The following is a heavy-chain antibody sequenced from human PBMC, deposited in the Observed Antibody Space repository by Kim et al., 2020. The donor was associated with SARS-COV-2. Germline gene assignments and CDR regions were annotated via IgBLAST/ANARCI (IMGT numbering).Heavy chain of an antibody. CDR2: IRSSGTTI. D-gene: IGHD3-16*01. J-gene: IGHJ4*02. CDR3: ASAPRGRWLQFDH. Sequence: GGSLRLSCAASGFTFSSYEMNWVRRAPGKGLEWVAYIRSSGTTIYYADSVKGRFTISRDNAKNSLYLQMNSLRADDTAVYYCASAPRGRWLQFDHWGQGTSVTVSS. V-gene: IGHV3-48*03. CDR1: GFTFSSYE.